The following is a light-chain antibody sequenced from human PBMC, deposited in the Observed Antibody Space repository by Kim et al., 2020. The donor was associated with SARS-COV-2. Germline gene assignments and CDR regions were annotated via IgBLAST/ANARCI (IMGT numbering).Light chain of an antibody. CDR3: QQYGSSPLT. CDR2: GAS. CDR1: PSISSSS. Sequence: LSPGERATLSCRASPSISSSSLAWYQQKPGQAPRLLIYGASSRATGIPDRFSGSGSGTDFTLTISRLEPEDFAVYYCQQYGSSPLTFGGGTKLEI. J-gene: IGKJ4*01. V-gene: IGKV3-20*01.